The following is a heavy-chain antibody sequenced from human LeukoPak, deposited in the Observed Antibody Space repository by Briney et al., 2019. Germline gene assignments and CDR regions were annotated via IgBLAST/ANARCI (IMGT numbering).Heavy chain of an antibody. D-gene: IGHD2-15*01. J-gene: IGHJ4*02. CDR2: INPNSGGT. V-gene: IGHV1-2*04. Sequence: ASVKVSCKASGYTFTGYYMHWVRQAPGQGLEWMGWINPNSGGTNYAQKFQGWVTMTRDTSISTAYMELSSLRSDDTAVYYCARDSRCSGGSCYGTMGYWGQGTLVTVSS. CDR3: ARDSRCSGGSCYGTMGY. CDR1: GYTFTGYY.